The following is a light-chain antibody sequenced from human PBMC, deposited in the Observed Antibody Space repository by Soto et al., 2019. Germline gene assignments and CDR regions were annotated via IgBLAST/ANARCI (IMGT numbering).Light chain of an antibody. V-gene: IGLV1-40*03. CDR1: SSNIGGGND. CDR3: QSYDGGRGGKVV. CDR2: GNN. J-gene: IGLJ2*01. Sequence: QSALTQSPSVSGSPGQRVTISCTGTSSNIGGGNDVHWYQQVAGTAPKLLIYGNNIRPSGVPDRFSGSKSDASASLAISGLQPEDEADYYCQSYDGGRGGKVVFGAGTKLTVL.